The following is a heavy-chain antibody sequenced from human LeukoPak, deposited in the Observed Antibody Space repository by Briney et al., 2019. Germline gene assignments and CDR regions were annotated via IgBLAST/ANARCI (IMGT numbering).Heavy chain of an antibody. D-gene: IGHD3-3*01. CDR3: AKGYDFWSGGIDY. V-gene: IGHV3-21*04. Sequence: PGGSLRLSCAASGFTFSGYTMTWVRQAPGKGLEWVSSISNISTYIYYADSVKGRFTISRDNVQNSLCLQMNSLRAEDTAVYYCAKGYDFWSGGIDYWGQGTLVTVSS. CDR1: GFTFSGYT. J-gene: IGHJ4*02. CDR2: ISNISTYI.